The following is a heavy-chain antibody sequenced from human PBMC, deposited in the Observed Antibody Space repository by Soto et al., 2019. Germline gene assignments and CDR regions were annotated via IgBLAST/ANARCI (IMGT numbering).Heavy chain of an antibody. J-gene: IGHJ5*02. CDR1: GYPFIKYG. CDR3: ATSYDTGFDP. V-gene: IGHV1-18*04. Sequence: QLQLVQSAAEVKKPGASVRVSCTAYGYPFIKYGISWIRQAPEQGLEWMGWIKVDSGYTNYAQKFQGRVTMTADTSSDTAFMELRSLRIDDTAVYFCATSYDTGFDPWGQGTLVSVSS. CDR2: IKVDSGYT. D-gene: IGHD3-9*01.